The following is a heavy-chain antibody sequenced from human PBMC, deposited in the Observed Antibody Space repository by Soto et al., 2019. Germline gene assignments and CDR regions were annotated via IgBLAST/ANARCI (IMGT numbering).Heavy chain of an antibody. V-gene: IGHV4-34*01. CDR1: GWSFSGFY. Sequence: SETLSLTCAVYGWSFSGFYWSWIRQPPGKGLEWIGEINHIGITNYNPSLKSRVTISVDTSKNQLSLKLNSVTAADTAVYYCTRGYAINWHTPHYWGQGSLVTVSS. J-gene: IGHJ4*02. CDR2: INHIGIT. CDR3: TRGYAINWHTPHY. D-gene: IGHD2-15*01.